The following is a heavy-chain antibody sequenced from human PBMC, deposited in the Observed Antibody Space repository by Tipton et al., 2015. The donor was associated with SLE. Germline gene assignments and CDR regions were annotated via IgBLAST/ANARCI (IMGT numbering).Heavy chain of an antibody. CDR3: ARSLRTSCCFDY. D-gene: IGHD2-2*01. V-gene: IGHV4-39*01. CDR1: GGSISSSSYY. CDR2: IYYSGST. J-gene: IGHJ4*02. Sequence: TLSLTCTVSGGSISSSSYYWGWIRQPPGKGLEWIGSIYYSGSTYYNPSLKSRVTISVDTSKNQFSLKLSSVTAADTAVYYCARSLRTSCCFDYWGQGTLVTVSS.